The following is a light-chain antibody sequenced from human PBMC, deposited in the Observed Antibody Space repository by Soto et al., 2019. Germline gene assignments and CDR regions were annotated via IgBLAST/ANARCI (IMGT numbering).Light chain of an antibody. V-gene: IGKV3-20*01. CDR3: QQYYSIPLT. CDR1: QSITGSY. J-gene: IGKJ4*01. CDR2: GAS. Sequence: ENVLTQSPGTLSLSPEERATVSCRASQSITGSYLAWYQQTPGQAPRLLIYGASSRATGVPDRFSGSGSGTDFTLTISRLEPEDFAVYYCQQYYSIPLTFGGGTKVDIK.